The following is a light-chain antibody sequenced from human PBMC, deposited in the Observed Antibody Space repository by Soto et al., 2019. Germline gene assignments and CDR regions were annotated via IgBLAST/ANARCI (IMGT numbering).Light chain of an antibody. J-gene: IGKJ1*01. CDR1: QSVSSY. Sequence: EIVLTQSPATLSLSPGERATLSCRASQSVSSYLAWYQQKPGQAPRLLIYDASNRATGIPARFSGSGSGTDFTLTISSLEPEDFAVYYCQPRRNWPQTFGQGTKVEIK. CDR2: DAS. CDR3: QPRRNWPQT. V-gene: IGKV3-11*01.